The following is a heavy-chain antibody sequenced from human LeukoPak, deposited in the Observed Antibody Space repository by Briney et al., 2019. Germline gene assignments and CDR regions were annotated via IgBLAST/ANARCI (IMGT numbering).Heavy chain of an antibody. CDR3: ARDVMYYYDSGVSGFDP. V-gene: IGHV4-31*03. CDR1: GGSISSGGYY. Sequence: SQTLSLTCTVSGGSISSGGYYWSWIRQHPGKGLEWIGYIYYSGSTYYNPFLKSRVTISVDTSKNQFSLKLSSVTAADTAVYYCARDVMYYYDSGVSGFDPWGQGTLVTVSS. J-gene: IGHJ5*02. D-gene: IGHD3-22*01. CDR2: IYYSGST.